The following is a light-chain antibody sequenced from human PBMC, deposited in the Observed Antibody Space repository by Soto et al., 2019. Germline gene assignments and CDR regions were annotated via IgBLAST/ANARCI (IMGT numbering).Light chain of an antibody. CDR1: INDVGGYNY. CDR2: EVV. V-gene: IGLV2-8*01. CDR3: CSYAGHTNVL. J-gene: IGLJ2*01. Sequence: QSVLTQIPSASGSPGQSVTISCTGTINDVGGYNYVSWYQHYPGEAPKLMIYEVVKRPSGVPDRFSGSKSGNTASLTVSGLQAEDEADYYCCSYAGHTNVLFGGGTKLTVL.